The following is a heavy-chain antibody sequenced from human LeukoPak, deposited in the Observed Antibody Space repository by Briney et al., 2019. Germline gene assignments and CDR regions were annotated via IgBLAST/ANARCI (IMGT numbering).Heavy chain of an antibody. D-gene: IGHD1-26*01. CDR2: IYHSGST. CDR3: ARGLGATLNYGMDV. CDR1: GGSISSYY. V-gene: IGHV4-59*01. Sequence: SETLSLTCTVSGGSISSYYWSWIRQPPGKGLEWIGYIYHSGSTNYNPSLKSRVTISVDTSKNQFSLKLSSVTAADTAVYYCARGLGATLNYGMDVWGQGTTVTVSS. J-gene: IGHJ6*02.